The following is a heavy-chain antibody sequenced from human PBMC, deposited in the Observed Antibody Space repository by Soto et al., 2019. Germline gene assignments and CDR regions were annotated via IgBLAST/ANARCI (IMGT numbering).Heavy chain of an antibody. V-gene: IGHV3-74*01. CDR3: AREVREQWLVLDY. D-gene: IGHD6-19*01. J-gene: IGHJ4*02. CDR1: GFTFSSYW. CDR2: INSDGSST. Sequence: EVQLVESGGGLVQPGGSLRLSCTASGFTFSSYWMHWVRQAPGKGLVWVSRINSDGSSTSYADSVKGRFTISRDNAKNTLYLQMNSLRAEDTAVYYCAREVREQWLVLDYWGQGTLVAVSS.